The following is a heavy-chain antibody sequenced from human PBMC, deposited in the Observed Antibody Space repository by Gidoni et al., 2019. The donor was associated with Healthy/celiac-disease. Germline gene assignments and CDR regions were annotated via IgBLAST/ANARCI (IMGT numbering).Heavy chain of an antibody. CDR2: IRSKANSYAT. Sequence: EVQLVESGGGLVQPGGSLKLSCAASGFPFSGSAMHWVRQASGKGREWVGRIRSKANSYATAYAASVKGRFTISRDDSKNTAYLQMNSLKTEDTAVYYCTRHTPPSNWFDPWGQGTLVTVSS. J-gene: IGHJ5*02. V-gene: IGHV3-73*02. CDR3: TRHTPPSNWFDP. CDR1: GFPFSGSA.